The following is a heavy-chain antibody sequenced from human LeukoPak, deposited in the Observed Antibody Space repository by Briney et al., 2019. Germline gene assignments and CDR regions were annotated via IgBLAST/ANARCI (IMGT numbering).Heavy chain of an antibody. CDR3: ARQDIVVNWFDP. J-gene: IGHJ5*02. Sequence: ASETLSLTCTVSGGSISSGGHYWSWIRQHPGKGLEWIGYIYYSGSTYYNPSLKSRVTISVDTSKNQFSLKLSSVTAADTAVYYCARQDIVVNWFDPWGQGTLVTVSS. CDR1: GGSISSGGHY. D-gene: IGHD5-12*01. V-gene: IGHV4-31*03. CDR2: IYYSGST.